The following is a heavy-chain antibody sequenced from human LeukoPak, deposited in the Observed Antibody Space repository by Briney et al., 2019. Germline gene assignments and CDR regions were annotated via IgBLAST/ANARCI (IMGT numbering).Heavy chain of an antibody. D-gene: IGHD3-16*01. CDR3: ATKRGGSPEDY. J-gene: IGHJ4*02. CDR1: GYTFSNYG. V-gene: IGHV1-18*01. CDR2: SSAFSANT. Sequence: ASVKVSCKASGYTFSNYGISWVRQAAGQGLEWMGWSSAFSANTNYAQRFQGRVTMTTDTSTSTVYMELRSLTSDDTAVYYCATKRGGSPEDYWGQGTLVTVSS.